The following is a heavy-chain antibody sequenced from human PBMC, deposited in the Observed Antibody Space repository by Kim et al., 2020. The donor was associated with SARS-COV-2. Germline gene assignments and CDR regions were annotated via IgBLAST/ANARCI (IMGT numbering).Heavy chain of an antibody. CDR1: GYRFTSSW. J-gene: IGHJ3*01. Sequence: GESLKISCKGSGYRFTSSWLGWVRQRPGKGLECMGVIQPGDSETRYSPSFQGQVTISVDKAITTAYLQWDSLKASDTAIYYCARYSSSSWDDAFDVWGQGTRVTVSS. CDR3: ARYSSSSWDDAFDV. V-gene: IGHV5-51*01. CDR2: IQPGDSET. D-gene: IGHD6-13*01.